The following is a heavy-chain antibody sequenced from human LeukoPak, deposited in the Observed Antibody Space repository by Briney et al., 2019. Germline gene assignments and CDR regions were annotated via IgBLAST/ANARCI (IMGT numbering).Heavy chain of an antibody. J-gene: IGHJ3*02. V-gene: IGHV3-7*01. D-gene: IGHD1-26*01. CDR1: GFTFSSYW. Sequence: PGGPLRLSCAASGFTFSSYWMSWVRQAPGKGLEWVANIKQDGSQKYYVDSVKGRFTISRDNAKNSLYLQMNSLRAEDTAVYYCARDGWELYNSDAFDIWGQGTMVTVSS. CDR3: ARDGWELYNSDAFDI. CDR2: IKQDGSQK.